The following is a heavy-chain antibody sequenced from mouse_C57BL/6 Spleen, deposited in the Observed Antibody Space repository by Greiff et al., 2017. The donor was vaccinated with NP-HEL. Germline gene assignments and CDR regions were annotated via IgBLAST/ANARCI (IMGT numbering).Heavy chain of an antibody. J-gene: IGHJ2*01. V-gene: IGHV1-80*01. D-gene: IGHD1-1*01. CDR1: GYAFSSYW. CDR3: ARTPSYYGSSYYFDY. Sequence: QVQLQQSGAELVKPGASVKISCKASGYAFSSYWMNWVKQRPGKGLGWIGQIYPGDGDTNYNGKFKGKATLTADKSSSTAYMQLSSLTSEDSAVYFCARTPSYYGSSYYFDYWGQGTTLTVSS. CDR2: IYPGDGDT.